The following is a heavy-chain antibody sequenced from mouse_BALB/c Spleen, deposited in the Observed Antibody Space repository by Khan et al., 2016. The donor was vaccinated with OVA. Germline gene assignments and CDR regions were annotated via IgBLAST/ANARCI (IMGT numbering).Heavy chain of an antibody. J-gene: IGHJ1*01. CDR1: GFTFSTFG. CDR3: ARSGGNFHWYFDG. V-gene: IGHV5-17*02. Sequence: EVQLVESGGGLVQPGGSRKLSCTASGFTFSTFGMHWVRQAPKKGLEWVAYISSGSSTIYYVDTLKGRFTISRDNPKNTLFLQMTSLRSEDSAMYYCARSGGNFHWYFDGWGAGTSVTVSS. D-gene: IGHD2-1*01. CDR2: ISSGSSTI.